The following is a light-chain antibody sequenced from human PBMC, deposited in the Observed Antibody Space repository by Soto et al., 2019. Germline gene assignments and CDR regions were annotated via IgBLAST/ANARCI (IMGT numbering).Light chain of an antibody. CDR2: ATS. CDR3: QQYNEWPPGYT. J-gene: IGKJ2*01. V-gene: IGKV3-15*01. Sequence: EIVMTQSPGTLSASLGERATLSCRASHRVSDNLAWYQQIPGQAPRLLIYATSTRATGVPPRFSGSGSGTEFTLTISSLQSEDFAVYFCQQYNEWPPGYTFGQGTRLEIK. CDR1: HRVSDN.